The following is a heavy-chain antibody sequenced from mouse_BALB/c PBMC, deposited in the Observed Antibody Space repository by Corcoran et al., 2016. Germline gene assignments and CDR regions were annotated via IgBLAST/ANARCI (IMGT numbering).Heavy chain of an antibody. CDR1: GFNIKDTS. J-gene: IGHJ2*01. V-gene: IGHV14-3*02. D-gene: IGHD1-2*01. CDR3: ARWLYEEGNYFDY. Sequence: EVQLQQSGAELVKPGASVKLSCTASGFNIKDTSMHWVKQRPEQGLEWIGRIDPANGNTKYDPKFQGKATITADTSSNTAYLQLSSLTSEDTAVYYCARWLYEEGNYFDYWGQGTTLTVSS. CDR2: IDPANGNT.